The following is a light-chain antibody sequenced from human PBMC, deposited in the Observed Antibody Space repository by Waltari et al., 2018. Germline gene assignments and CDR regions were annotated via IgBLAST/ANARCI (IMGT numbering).Light chain of an antibody. CDR3: QQNSIWPQLT. Sequence: EIVMTQSPATLSLSPGERATLSCRASQSVSSSLAWYQQKPGQAPRLLIYGASSRATGIPDRFSGSWSGTEFTLTISSLEPEDVALYYCQQNSIWPQLTFGGGTKVEIK. CDR2: GAS. J-gene: IGKJ4*01. CDR1: QSVSSS. V-gene: IGKV3D-15*01.